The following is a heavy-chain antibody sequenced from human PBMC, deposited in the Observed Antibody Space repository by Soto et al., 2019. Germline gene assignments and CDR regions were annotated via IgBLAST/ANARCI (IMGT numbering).Heavy chain of an antibody. CDR1: GYTFTSYD. J-gene: IGHJ4*02. V-gene: IGHV1-3*01. CDR2: INAGNGNT. D-gene: IGHD3-22*01. Sequence: ASVKVSCKALGYTFTSYDMHRVRQAPGPRLEWMGWINAGNGNTKYSQKFQGRVTITRDTSASTAYMELSSLSSVTAADTAVYYVARGVSGYYDSSGYYSYWGQGNLVTVSS. CDR3: ARGVSGYYDSSGYYSY.